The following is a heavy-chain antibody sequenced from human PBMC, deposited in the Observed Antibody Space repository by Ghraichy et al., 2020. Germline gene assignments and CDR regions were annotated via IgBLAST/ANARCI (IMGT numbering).Heavy chain of an antibody. CDR2: ISAYNGNT. CDR3: ARGRYDFWSGYPFYMDV. D-gene: IGHD3-3*01. CDR1: GYTFTSYG. Sequence: ASVKVSCKASGYTFTSYGISWVRQAPGQGLEWMGWISAYNGNTNYAQKLQGRVTMTTDTSTSTAYMELRSLRSDDTAVYYCARGRYDFWSGYPFYMDVWGKGTTVTVSS. V-gene: IGHV1-18*01. J-gene: IGHJ6*03.